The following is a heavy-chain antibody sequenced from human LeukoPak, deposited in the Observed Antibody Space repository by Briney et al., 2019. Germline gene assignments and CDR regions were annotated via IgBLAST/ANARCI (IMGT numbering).Heavy chain of an antibody. CDR3: ARGRGPLDY. Sequence: SQTLSLTCAVSGGSISSGGYSWSWIRQPPGKGQEWIGYIYHSGSTYYNPSLKSRVTISVDRSKNQFSLKLSSVTAADTAVYYCARGRGPLDYWGQGTLVTVSS. J-gene: IGHJ4*02. V-gene: IGHV4-30-2*01. CDR1: GGSISSGGYS. CDR2: IYHSGST.